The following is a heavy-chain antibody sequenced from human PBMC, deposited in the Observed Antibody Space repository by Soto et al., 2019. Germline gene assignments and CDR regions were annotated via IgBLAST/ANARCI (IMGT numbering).Heavy chain of an antibody. CDR1: GFPFDDYA. Sequence: SLSLSCEASGFPFDDYAMHWVGQAPGKGLEWVSGISWNGGSKGYADSVKGRLTISRDNAKNSLYLQMNSLRAEDTALYYCAKDKGYCSGGSCSYYYYYMDVWGKGTTVTVSS. CDR3: AKDKGYCSGGSCSYYYYYMDV. D-gene: IGHD2-15*01. V-gene: IGHV3-9*01. J-gene: IGHJ6*03. CDR2: ISWNGGSK.